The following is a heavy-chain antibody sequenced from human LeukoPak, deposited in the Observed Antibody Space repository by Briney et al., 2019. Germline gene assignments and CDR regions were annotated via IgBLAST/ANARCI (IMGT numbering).Heavy chain of an antibody. V-gene: IGHV1-69*01. Sequence: GASVKVSCKASRGTSSSYAHIWVRQAPGQGLEWMGGIIPTFGTAAYAQKFQGRVTISADESTSTAYMELSSLTSEDTAVYYCARDLAMVREARYRPYNWFDPWGQGTLVTVSS. D-gene: IGHD3-10*01. CDR1: RGTSSSYA. CDR2: IIPTFGTA. CDR3: ARDLAMVREARYRPYNWFDP. J-gene: IGHJ5*02.